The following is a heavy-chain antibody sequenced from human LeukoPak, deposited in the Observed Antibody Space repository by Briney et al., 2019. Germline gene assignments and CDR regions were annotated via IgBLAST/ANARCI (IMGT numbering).Heavy chain of an antibody. J-gene: IGHJ4*02. Sequence: SETLSLTCTVSGGSVTSGSYYWSWIRQPPGKGLEWIGYIYYSGNTNYNPSLKSRVTISVDTSKNQFSLKLSSVTAADTAVYYCARVYGGLDYWGQGTLVTVSS. CDR3: ARVYGGLDY. V-gene: IGHV4-61*01. CDR2: IYYSGNT. D-gene: IGHD4-23*01. CDR1: GGSVTSGSYY.